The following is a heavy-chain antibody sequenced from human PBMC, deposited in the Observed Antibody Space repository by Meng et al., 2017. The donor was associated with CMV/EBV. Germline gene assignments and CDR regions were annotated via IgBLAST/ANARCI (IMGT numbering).Heavy chain of an antibody. CDR2: IWYDGSNK. CDR1: GFTFSSYG. J-gene: IGHJ4*02. Sequence: GGSLRLSCAASGFTFSSYGMHWVRQAPGKGLEWVAVIWYDGSNKYYADSVKGRFTISRDNSKNTLDLQMNSLRAEDTAVYYCAKDGGIVATILDYWGQGTLVTVSS. V-gene: IGHV3-33*06. CDR3: AKDGGIVATILDY. D-gene: IGHD5-12*01.